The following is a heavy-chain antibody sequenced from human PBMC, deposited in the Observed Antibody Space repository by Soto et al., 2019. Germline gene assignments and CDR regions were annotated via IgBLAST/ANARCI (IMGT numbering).Heavy chain of an antibody. D-gene: IGHD6-6*01. CDR2: ISSSSFSI. V-gene: IGHV3-21*01. CDR1: GFTFLSYS. J-gene: IGHJ6*02. CDR3: ARNESSNIYGMDV. Sequence: EVQLVESGGGLVKPGGSLRLSFAASGFTFLSYSMNWVRQAPGKGLEWASSISSSSFSINYADSVKGRFSISRDNAQNSLHLQMNNLRAEDTAVYYYARNESSNIYGMDVWGQGTTVTVSS.